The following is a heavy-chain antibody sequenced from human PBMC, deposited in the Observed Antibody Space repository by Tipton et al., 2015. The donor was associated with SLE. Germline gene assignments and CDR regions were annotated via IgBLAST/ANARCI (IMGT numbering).Heavy chain of an antibody. CDR3: AREWTTGYSYGPFDC. J-gene: IGHJ4*02. Sequence: SLRLSCAASGFTVSSNFMSWVRQAPGKGLEWVSVIYSGGNTYYADSVKGRFTFSRDNSKNTLYLQMNSLRAEDTAVYYCAREWTTGYSYGPFDCWGQGTLVTVSS. CDR1: GFTVSSNF. V-gene: IGHV3-66*01. D-gene: IGHD5-18*01. CDR2: IYSGGNT.